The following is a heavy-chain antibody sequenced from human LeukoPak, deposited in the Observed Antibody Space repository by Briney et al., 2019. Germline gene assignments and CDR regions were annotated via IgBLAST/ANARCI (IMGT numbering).Heavy chain of an antibody. CDR3: ARSELGYYYYYMDV. CDR1: GFTFSSYG. CDR2: ISSSSSYI. D-gene: IGHD7-27*01. Sequence: GGTLRLSCAASGFTFSSYGMNWVRQAPGKGLEWVSSISSSSSYIYYADSVKGRFTISRDNAKNSLYLQMNSLRAEDTGVYYCARSELGYYYYYMDVWGKGTTVTVSS. V-gene: IGHV3-21*01. J-gene: IGHJ6*03.